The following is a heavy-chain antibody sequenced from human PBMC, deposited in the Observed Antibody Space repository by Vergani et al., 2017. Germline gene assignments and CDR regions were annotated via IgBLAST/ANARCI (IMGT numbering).Heavy chain of an antibody. CDR1: GGSISSYY. CDR2: IYYSGST. D-gene: IGHD2-21*01. Sequence: QVQLQESGPGLVKPSETLSLTCTVSGGSISSYYWSWIRQPPGKGLEWIGYIYYSGSTNYNPSLKSRVTISVDTSKNQFSLKLSSVTAEDTAVYYCARVVNNYYYYYMDVWGKGTTVTVSS. V-gene: IGHV4-59*01. J-gene: IGHJ6*03. CDR3: ARVVNNYYYYYMDV.